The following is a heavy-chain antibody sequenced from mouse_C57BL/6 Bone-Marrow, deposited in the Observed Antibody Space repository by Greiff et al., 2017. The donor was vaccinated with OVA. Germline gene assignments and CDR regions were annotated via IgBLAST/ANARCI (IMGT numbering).Heavy chain of an antibody. J-gene: IGHJ3*01. D-gene: IGHD2-4*01. CDR2: IHPSDSVT. V-gene: IGHV1-74*01. CDR1: GYTFTRYW. CDR3: APIYYDFFAY. Sequence: VQLQQPGAELVKPGASVKVSCKASGYTFTRYWMHWVKQRPGQGLEWIGRIHPSDSVTTYNQKFKGKATLTVDTSSSTAYMQLSGLTSEDSAVYDCAPIYYDFFAYWGQGTLVTVSA.